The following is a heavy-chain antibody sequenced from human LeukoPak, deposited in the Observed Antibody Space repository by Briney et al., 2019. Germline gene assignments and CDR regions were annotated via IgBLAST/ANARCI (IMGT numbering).Heavy chain of an antibody. CDR1: GQSISSGYY. CDR2: IYHSGST. J-gene: IGHJ3*02. D-gene: IGHD3-22*01. CDR3: ARSRYYYDSSGYFYDAFDI. Sequence: SETLSLTCTVSGQSISSGYYWGWIRQPPGRGLEWIGSIYHSGSTYYNPSLKSRVTISVDTSKTQFSLKLSSVTAADTAVYYCARSRYYYDSSGYFYDAFDIWGQGTMVTVSS. V-gene: IGHV4-38-2*02.